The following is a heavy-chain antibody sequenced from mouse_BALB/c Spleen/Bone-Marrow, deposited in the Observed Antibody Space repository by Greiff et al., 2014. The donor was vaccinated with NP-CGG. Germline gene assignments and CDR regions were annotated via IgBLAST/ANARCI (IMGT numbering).Heavy chain of an antibody. D-gene: IGHD1-1*01. CDR1: GFNIKDTF. V-gene: IGHV14-3*02. J-gene: IGHJ2*01. Sequence: EVQLQQSGAELVKPGASVKLSCTASGFNIKDTFMHWVKQRPEQGLEWIGRIDPANGNTKYDPKFQGKATITADTSSNTAYLQLSSLTSEDTAVYYFASYVYGYYFDYWGQGTTLTVPS. CDR3: ASYVYGYYFDY. CDR2: IDPANGNT.